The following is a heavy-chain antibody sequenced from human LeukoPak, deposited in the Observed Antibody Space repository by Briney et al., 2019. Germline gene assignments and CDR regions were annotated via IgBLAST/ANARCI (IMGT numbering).Heavy chain of an antibody. J-gene: IGHJ4*02. CDR3: TTDIVVVPAAHADY. Sequence: PGGSLRLSCAASGFTFSNAWMSWVRQAPGKGLEWVGRIKSKTDGGTTDYAAPVKGRFTISRDDSKNTLYLQVNSLKTEDTAVYYCTTDIVVVPAAHADYWGQGTLVTVSS. V-gene: IGHV3-15*01. CDR1: GFTFSNAW. CDR2: IKSKTDGGTT. D-gene: IGHD2-2*01.